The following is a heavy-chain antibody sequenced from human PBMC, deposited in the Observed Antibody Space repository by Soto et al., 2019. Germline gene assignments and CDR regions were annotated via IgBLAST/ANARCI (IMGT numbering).Heavy chain of an antibody. CDR1: GFSFSTSS. J-gene: IGHJ4*02. D-gene: IGHD5-18*01. V-gene: IGHV3-23*01. CDR3: AKGGYTFAYE. CDR2: ISPSASDT. Sequence: EVQLLESGGDLVQPGGSLRLSCAASGFSFSTSSMAWVRQPPGKGLEWVSAISPSASDTLYADSVKGRFTISRDNSQNTLFLQMTSLRADDTAVYYFAKGGYTFAYEWGQGALVPVSS.